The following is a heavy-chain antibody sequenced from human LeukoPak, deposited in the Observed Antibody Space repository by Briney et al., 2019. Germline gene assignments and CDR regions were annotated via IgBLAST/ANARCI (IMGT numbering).Heavy chain of an antibody. D-gene: IGHD6-13*01. J-gene: IGHJ4*02. CDR3: ARGWGAAAGSAVDY. Sequence: SETLSLTCTVSGDSIRSSSYHWGWIRQPPGKGLEWIGSIYYGGSTYNNRSLKRRLTISIDTSKNQFSLRLSSVTATDTAVYYCARGWGAAAGSAVDYWGQGTLVTVSS. V-gene: IGHV4-39*07. CDR1: GDSIRSSSYH. CDR2: IYYGGST.